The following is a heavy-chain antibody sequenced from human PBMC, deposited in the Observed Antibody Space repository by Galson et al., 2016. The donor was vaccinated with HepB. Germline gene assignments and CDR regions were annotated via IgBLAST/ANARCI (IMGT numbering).Heavy chain of an antibody. CDR1: GDSTSSGTYY. Sequence: ETLSLTCTVSGDSTSSGTYYWGWIRQPPGKGLEWIGSMYYSGSTFYNPSLKSRVTISADTSKNQFSLRLSSVTAADTAVYYCGRAPDSWGQGTLVTVSS. CDR2: MYYSGST. V-gene: IGHV4-39*01. CDR3: GRAPDS. J-gene: IGHJ5*01.